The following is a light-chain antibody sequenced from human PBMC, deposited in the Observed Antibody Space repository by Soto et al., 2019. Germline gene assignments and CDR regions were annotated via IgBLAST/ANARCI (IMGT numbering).Light chain of an antibody. J-gene: IGKJ1*01. V-gene: IGKV3-20*01. CDR1: QYITIY. CDR3: QQYGSSPPWT. CDR2: DAS. Sequence: EIVLTQSPATLSLSPGERATLSCRASQYITIYLAWYQQKPGQAPRLLIHDASNRATGIPDRFSGSGSGTDFTLTISRLEPEDFAVYYCQQYGSSPPWTFGQGTKV.